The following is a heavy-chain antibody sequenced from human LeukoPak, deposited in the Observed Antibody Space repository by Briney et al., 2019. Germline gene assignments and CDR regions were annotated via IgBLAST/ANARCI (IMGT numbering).Heavy chain of an antibody. J-gene: IGHJ4*02. D-gene: IGHD3-10*01. CDR2: IYHSGST. Sequence: SETLSLTCTVSDYSITSGYYWGWIRQPPGKGLEGIGSIYHSGSTFYNPSLKSRVTRSVDTSKNQFSLKLTSVTAADTAVYYCARDRDYYGSGSYGPDYWGQGILVTVSS. V-gene: IGHV4-38-2*02. CDR1: DYSITSGYY. CDR3: ARDRDYYGSGSYGPDY.